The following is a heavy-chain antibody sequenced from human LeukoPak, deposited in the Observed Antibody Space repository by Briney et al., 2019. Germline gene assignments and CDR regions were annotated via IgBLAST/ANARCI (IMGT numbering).Heavy chain of an antibody. V-gene: IGHV3-7*01. CDR2: IRHDGSEK. CDR3: ARRTPLASVFDS. D-gene: IGHD3-3*02. CDR1: GFLFSSYW. J-gene: IGHJ4*02. Sequence: GGSLRHSCAPSGFLFSSYWMSWVRQAPGKGLEWVADIRHDGSEKHHVDSVTGRFTISRDNAKNSLYLQMYSLGAEDTAVYYCARRTPLASVFDSWGQGTLVTVAS.